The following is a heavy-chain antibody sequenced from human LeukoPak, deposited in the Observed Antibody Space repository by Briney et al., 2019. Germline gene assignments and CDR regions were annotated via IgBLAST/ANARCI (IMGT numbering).Heavy chain of an antibody. CDR1: GYPFTDYY. CDR3: ARADYSSSWYEIFDY. Sequence: GASVKVSCKASGYPFTDYYMHWVRQAPGQGLEWMGWINPNSGGTNYAQKFQGRVTMTRDTSISTAYMELSRLRSDDTAVYYCARADYSSSWYEIFDYWGQGTLVTVSS. V-gene: IGHV1-2*02. D-gene: IGHD6-13*01. CDR2: INPNSGGT. J-gene: IGHJ4*02.